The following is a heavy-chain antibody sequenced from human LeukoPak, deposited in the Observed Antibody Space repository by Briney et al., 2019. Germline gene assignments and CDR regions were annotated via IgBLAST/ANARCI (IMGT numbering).Heavy chain of an antibody. CDR2: INPNNGGT. CDR3: ARRVYCSSSSCSGGLGYYFYFMDV. CDR1: GYTFTGSY. V-gene: IGHV1-2*02. J-gene: IGHJ6*03. Sequence: ASVKVSCKASGYTFTGSYLHWVRQAPGQGLEWMGWINPNNGGTNHAQKFQGRVTMTRDTSISTAYMELSSLRSDDTAVYYCARRVYCSSSSCSGGLGYYFYFMDVWGKGTTVTVSS. D-gene: IGHD2-2*01.